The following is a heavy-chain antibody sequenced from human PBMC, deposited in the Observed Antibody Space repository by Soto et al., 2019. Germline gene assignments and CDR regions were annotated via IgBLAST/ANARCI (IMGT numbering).Heavy chain of an antibody. Sequence: SLRLSCAASGFTFSSYAMSWVRQAPGKGLDWVSSTSSNGAATYYGDSVRGRFTFSRDNSKNMLYLQMNSLTAGDTAVYYCATISVASNTEYWGQGTQVTVSS. D-gene: IGHD5-12*01. V-gene: IGHV3-23*01. CDR3: ATISVASNTEY. CDR2: TSSNGAAT. J-gene: IGHJ4*02. CDR1: GFTFSSYA.